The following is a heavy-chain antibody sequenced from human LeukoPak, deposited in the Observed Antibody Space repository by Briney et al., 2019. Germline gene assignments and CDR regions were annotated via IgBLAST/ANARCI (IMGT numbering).Heavy chain of an antibody. CDR3: ARAFYPGYYSYMAV. V-gene: IGHV4-59*01. CDR1: GGPISPYY. Sequence: SETLSLTCTVSGGPISPYYWSWIRQPPGKGLEWIGYIYYSGSTNYNPSLKSRVTISVDTSKNQFSLKLSSVAAADTAVYYCARAFYPGYYSYMAVWGNGTTVTVSS. CDR2: IYYSGST. J-gene: IGHJ6*03. D-gene: IGHD3-3*02.